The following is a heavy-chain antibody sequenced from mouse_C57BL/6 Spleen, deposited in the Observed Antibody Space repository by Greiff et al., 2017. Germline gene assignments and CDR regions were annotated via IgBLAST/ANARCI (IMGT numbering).Heavy chain of an antibody. J-gene: IGHJ2*01. CDR1: GYTFTSYW. CDR2: IYPGRGST. Sequence: QVQLKQPGAELVKPGASVTMSCKASGYTFTSYWITWVKQRPGQGLEWIGDIYPGRGSTNYNEKFKSKATLTVDTSSSTAYMQLSSLTSEDSAVYYCARSRGRDFDYWGQGTTLTVAS. CDR3: ARSRGRDFDY. V-gene: IGHV1-55*01.